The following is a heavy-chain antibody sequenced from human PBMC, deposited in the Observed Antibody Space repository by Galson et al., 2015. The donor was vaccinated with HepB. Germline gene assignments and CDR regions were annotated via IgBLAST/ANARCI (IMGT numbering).Heavy chain of an antibody. Sequence: SLRLSCAASGFTFSSYSMNWVRQAPGKGLEWVSYISSSSSTIYYADSVKGRFTISRDNAKNSLYLQMNSLRAEDTAVYYCARDGYLYDYVWGSTPAFDYWGQGTLVTVSS. D-gene: IGHD3-16*01. CDR1: GFTFSSYS. CDR2: ISSSSSTI. V-gene: IGHV3-48*04. CDR3: ARDGYLYDYVWGSTPAFDY. J-gene: IGHJ4*02.